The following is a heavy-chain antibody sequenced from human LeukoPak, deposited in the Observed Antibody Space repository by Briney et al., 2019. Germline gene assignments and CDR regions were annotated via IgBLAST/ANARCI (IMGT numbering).Heavy chain of an antibody. CDR3: ARGRSGAYDAFDI. V-gene: IGHV3-30-3*01. Sequence: GGSLRLSCAASGFTFSSYAMHWVRQAPGKGLEWVAVISYDGSNKYYADSVKGRFTISRDSSKNTLFLQMNSLRAEDTAVYYCARGRSGAYDAFDIWGQGTVVTVSS. D-gene: IGHD6-19*01. J-gene: IGHJ3*02. CDR1: GFTFSSYA. CDR2: ISYDGSNK.